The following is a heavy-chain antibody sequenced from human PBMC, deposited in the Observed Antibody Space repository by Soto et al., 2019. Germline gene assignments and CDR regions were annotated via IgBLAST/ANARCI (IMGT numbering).Heavy chain of an antibody. J-gene: IGHJ4*02. Sequence: SGPTLVNPTLTLTLTCTFSGFSLSTGDVGVGWIRQPPGKALDWLAVIYWDDDKRYSPSLKSRLTIIKDTSKNQVLLTMTNMDPVDTATYFCARSKYSISSFDYWGQGALVTVSS. CDR3: ARSKYSISSFDY. V-gene: IGHV2-5*02. CDR1: GFSLSTGDVG. D-gene: IGHD6-6*01. CDR2: IYWDDDK.